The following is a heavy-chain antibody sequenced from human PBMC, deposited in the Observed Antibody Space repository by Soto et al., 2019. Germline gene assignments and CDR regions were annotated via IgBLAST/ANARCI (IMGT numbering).Heavy chain of an antibody. Sequence: PGGSLRLSCAASGFTVSSNYMSWVRQAPGKGLEWVSVIYSGGSTYYADSVKGRFTISRDNSKNTLYLQMNSLRAEDTAVYYCARGPSSGWYGTYYFDYWGQGTLVTVSS. CDR1: GFTVSSNY. CDR2: IYSGGST. J-gene: IGHJ4*02. V-gene: IGHV3-66*01. D-gene: IGHD6-19*01. CDR3: ARGPSSGWYGTYYFDY.